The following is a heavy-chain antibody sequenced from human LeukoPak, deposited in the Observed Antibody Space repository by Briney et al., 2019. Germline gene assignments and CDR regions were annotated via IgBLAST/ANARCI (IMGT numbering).Heavy chain of an antibody. D-gene: IGHD2-15*01. V-gene: IGHV3-21*01. CDR3: ARDDSLAPPI. J-gene: IGHJ3*02. CDR2: ISSSSSYI. Sequence: GGSLRLSCAASGFTFNDYAMHWVRQAPGKGLEWVSSISSSSSYIYYADSVKGRFTISRDNAKNSLYLQMNSLRVDDTAVYYCARDDSLAPPIWGQGTMVTVSS. CDR1: GFTFNDYA.